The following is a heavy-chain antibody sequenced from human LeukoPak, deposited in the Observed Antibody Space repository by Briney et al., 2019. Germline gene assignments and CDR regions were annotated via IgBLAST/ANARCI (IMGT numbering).Heavy chain of an antibody. Sequence: GGSLRLSCATSGFTFSDYSMNWVRQALGKGLEWVSYITNSDTTIYYADSVKGRFTISRDEAKSSLFLQMNSLRAEDTAVYYCVRDHLWAFDIWGQGTLVTVSS. D-gene: IGHD2-21*01. CDR2: ITNSDTTI. V-gene: IGHV3-48*01. CDR1: GFTFSDYS. CDR3: VRDHLWAFDI. J-gene: IGHJ3*02.